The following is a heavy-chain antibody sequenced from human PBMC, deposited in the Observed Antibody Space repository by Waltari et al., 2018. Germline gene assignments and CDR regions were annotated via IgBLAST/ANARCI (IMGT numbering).Heavy chain of an antibody. Sequence: QLQLQESGPGLVKPSETLSLTCTVSGGSISSSSYYWGWIRQPPGKGLEWIGSIYYSGSTYYKPSIKRRVTISVETSKNQFSRKLSSVTAADTAVYYCARHPAMTIMLWYFDLWGRGTLVTVSS. CDR1: GGSISSSSYY. V-gene: IGHV4-39*01. CDR2: IYYSGST. D-gene: IGHD2-8*01. CDR3: ARHPAMTIMLWYFDL. J-gene: IGHJ2*01.